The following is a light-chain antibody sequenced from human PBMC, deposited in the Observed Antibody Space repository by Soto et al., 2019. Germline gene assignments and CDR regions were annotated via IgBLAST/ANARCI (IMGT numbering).Light chain of an antibody. J-gene: IGKJ1*01. CDR2: DVS. CDR3: QQYNSYPWT. CDR1: QSISGR. V-gene: IGKV1-5*01. Sequence: DIQMTQSPSTLSASVGDRVXIXXRASQSISGRLAWYQQKPGKAPKLLIYDVSSLESGVPSRFSGSGSGTEFTLAISSLQPDDFATYYCQQYNSYPWTFGQGTKVDIK.